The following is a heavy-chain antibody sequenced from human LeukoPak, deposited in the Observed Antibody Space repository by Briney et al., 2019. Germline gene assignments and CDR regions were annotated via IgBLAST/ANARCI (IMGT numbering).Heavy chain of an antibody. CDR1: GFTFSSYW. D-gene: IGHD2-15*01. CDR2: MKIEGSEE. V-gene: IGHV3-7*01. CDR3: TRWARYCSSGSCYSWFDP. Sequence: GGSLRLSCVASGFTFSSYWMSWVRQAPGKGLEWVANMKIEGSEEYYVDSVKGRFTIPRDNAKNSLYLQMNSLRVDDTAVYYCTRWARYCSSGSCYSWFDPWGQGTLVTVSS. J-gene: IGHJ5*02.